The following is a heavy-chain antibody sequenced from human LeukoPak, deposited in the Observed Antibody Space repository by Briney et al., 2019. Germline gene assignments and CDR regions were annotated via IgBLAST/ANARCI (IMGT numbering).Heavy chain of an antibody. D-gene: IGHD2-21*02. CDR3: AKYAPPTTVVTRFFDS. Sequence: GGSLRLSCAASGFTVSSNYMSWVRQAPGKGLEWVSVIGSDGGGIQYADSVKGRFSISRDNSKNTLCLQMNSLRAEDTAIYYCAKYAPPTTVVTRFFDSWGQGSLVSVSS. J-gene: IGHJ4*02. CDR1: GFTVSSNY. CDR2: IGSDGGGI. V-gene: IGHV3-53*01.